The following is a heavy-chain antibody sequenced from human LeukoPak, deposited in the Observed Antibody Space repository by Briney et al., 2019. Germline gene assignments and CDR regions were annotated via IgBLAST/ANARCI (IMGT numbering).Heavy chain of an antibody. V-gene: IGHV4-59*07. Sequence: DTLSLTCTLSAGFISSYYWSWIRQPPGKGLEWLGYIYYSVSTTYTPSLKSRVTLSVNPSKKQFSLKLNSVTAADTAVYYCARIRREQHVIDYWGQGTLVTVSS. CDR1: AGFISSYY. CDR3: ARIRREQHVIDY. D-gene: IGHD6-6*01. J-gene: IGHJ4*02. CDR2: IYYSVST.